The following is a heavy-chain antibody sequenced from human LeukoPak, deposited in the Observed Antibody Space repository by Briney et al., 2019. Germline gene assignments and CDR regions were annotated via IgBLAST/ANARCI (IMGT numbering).Heavy chain of an antibody. D-gene: IGHD3-22*01. Sequence: GGSLRLSCAASGFTVSSNYMSWVRQAPGKGLEWVSVIYSGGSTYYADSVKGRFTISRHNSKNTLYLQMNSLRAEDTAVYYCAKDQVYYYDSSGYYGYWGQGTLVTVSS. V-gene: IGHV3-53*01. CDR1: GFTVSSNY. CDR2: IYSGGST. J-gene: IGHJ4*02. CDR3: AKDQVYYYDSSGYYGY.